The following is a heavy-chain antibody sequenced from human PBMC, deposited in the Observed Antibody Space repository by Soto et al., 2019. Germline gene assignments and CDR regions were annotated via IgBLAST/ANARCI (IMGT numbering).Heavy chain of an antibody. CDR2: INHSGST. CDR3: ARGRGQRTDDDILTGYPRTLYDY. D-gene: IGHD3-9*01. Sequence: SETLSLTCAVYGGSFSVYYWSWIRQPPGKGLEWIGEINHSGSTNYNPSLKSRVTISVDTSKNQFSLKLSSVTAADTAVYYCARGRGQRTDDDILTGYPRTLYDYWGQGTRVTVS. V-gene: IGHV4-34*01. CDR1: GGSFSVYY. J-gene: IGHJ4*02.